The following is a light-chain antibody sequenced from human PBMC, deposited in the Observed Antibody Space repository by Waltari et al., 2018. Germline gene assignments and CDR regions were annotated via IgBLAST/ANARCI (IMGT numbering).Light chain of an antibody. Sequence: SALTQPRSVSGSPGQSVTFSCTGTTNDLGSYNYLSWYQQHPGKAPKLIILDVTKRPSGVPDRLSGSKSGNTASLTISGLRAEDEAEYYCCSYAGSYTWVFGGGTKLTVV. J-gene: IGLJ3*02. CDR1: TNDLGSYNY. V-gene: IGLV2-11*01. CDR3: CSYAGSYTWV. CDR2: DVT.